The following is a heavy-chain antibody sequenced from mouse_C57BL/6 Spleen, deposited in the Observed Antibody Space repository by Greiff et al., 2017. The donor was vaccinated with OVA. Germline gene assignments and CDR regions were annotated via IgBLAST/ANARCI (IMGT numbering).Heavy chain of an antibody. Sequence: EVKVVESEGGLVQPGSSMKLSCTASGFTFSDYYMAWVRQVPEKGLEWVANINYDGSSTYYLDSLKSRFIISRDNAKNILYLQMSSLKSEDTATYYCAREDSSGYGYYAMDYWGQGTSVTVSS. CDR2: INYDGSST. CDR1: GFTFSDYY. V-gene: IGHV5-16*01. J-gene: IGHJ4*01. D-gene: IGHD3-2*02. CDR3: AREDSSGYGYYAMDY.